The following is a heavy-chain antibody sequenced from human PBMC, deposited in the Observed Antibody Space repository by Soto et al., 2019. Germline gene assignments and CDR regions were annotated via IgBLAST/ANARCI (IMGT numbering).Heavy chain of an antibody. CDR1: GFNFRSHS. CDR3: ARDIVSTTETY. V-gene: IGHV3-21*01. Sequence: EVQLVESGGGLVKPGGSLRLSCVVSGFNFRSHSMNWVRQAPGKGLEWVSSISSGSRYIYYADSVRGRFTVSRDNGKNSLYLKMNGLRAEDTAVYYCARDIVSTTETYWGQGTLVTVSS. D-gene: IGHD5-12*01. CDR2: ISSGSRYI. J-gene: IGHJ4*02.